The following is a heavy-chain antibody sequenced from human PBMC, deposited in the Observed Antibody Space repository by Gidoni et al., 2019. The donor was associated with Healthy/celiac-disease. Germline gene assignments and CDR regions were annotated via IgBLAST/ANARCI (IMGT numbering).Heavy chain of an antibody. D-gene: IGHD3-10*01. CDR2: IWYDGSNK. J-gene: IGHJ4*02. Sequence: QVQLVESGGGVVQPGRSLRLSCAASGFTFSSYGMHWVRQAPGKGLEWVAVIWYDGSNKYYADSVKGRFTISRDNSKNTLYLQMNSLRAEDTAVYYCARGVLWFREFHNFDYWGQGTLVTVSS. CDR3: ARGVLWFREFHNFDY. CDR1: GFTFSSYG. V-gene: IGHV3-33*01.